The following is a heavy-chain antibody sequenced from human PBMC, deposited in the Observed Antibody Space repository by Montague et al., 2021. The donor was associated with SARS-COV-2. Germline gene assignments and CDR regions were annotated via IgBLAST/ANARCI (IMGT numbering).Heavy chain of an antibody. CDR2: VYYNGDT. Sequence: SETLSLTCTVSGVSTANHYWNWIRQSPGKRPEWIGYVYYNGDTNYNPSLQSRVTISIDTSQNQFSLRLTSVTAADTAVYYCARRWAFDPWGQGGLVTVSS. CDR3: ARRWAFDP. V-gene: IGHV4-59*08. J-gene: IGHJ3*01. CDR1: GVSTANHY. D-gene: IGHD6-13*01.